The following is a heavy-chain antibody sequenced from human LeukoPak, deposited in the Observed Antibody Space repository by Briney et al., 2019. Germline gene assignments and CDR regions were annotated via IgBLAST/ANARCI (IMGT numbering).Heavy chain of an antibody. Sequence: PSQTLSLTCTVSGVSISSGSYYWSWIRQPAGKGLEWIVRICTSGSTNYNPSLKSRVTISVDTSKNQFSLKLSSVTAADTAVYYCARDLIKGARFDPWGQGTLVTVSS. CDR1: GVSISSGSYY. CDR2: ICTSGST. J-gene: IGHJ5*02. V-gene: IGHV4-61*02. D-gene: IGHD3-16*01. CDR3: ARDLIKGARFDP.